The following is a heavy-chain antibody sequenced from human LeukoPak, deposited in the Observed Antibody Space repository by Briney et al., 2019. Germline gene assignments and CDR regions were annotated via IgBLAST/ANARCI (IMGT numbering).Heavy chain of an antibody. J-gene: IGHJ4*02. V-gene: IGHV3-21*01. D-gene: IGHD6-19*01. Sequence: GGSLRLSCAASGFTFSSYSMNWVRQAPGKGLEWVSSISSSSSYIYYADSVKGRFTISRDNAKNSLYLQMNSLRAEDTAVYYCARLRGSGWPHYFDYWGQGTLVTVSS. CDR1: GFTFSSYS. CDR2: ISSSSSYI. CDR3: ARLRGSGWPHYFDY.